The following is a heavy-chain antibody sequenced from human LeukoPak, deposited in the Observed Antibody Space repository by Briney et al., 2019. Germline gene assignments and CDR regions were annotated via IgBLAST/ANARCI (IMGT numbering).Heavy chain of an antibody. V-gene: IGHV1-69*13. J-gene: IGHJ6*02. Sequence: SVKVSCKASGGTFSSYAISWVRQAPGQGLEWMGGIIPIFGTANYAQKFQGRVTITADESTSTAYMELSSLRSEDTAVYYCARDGGCSGGSCYHGMDVWGQGTTVTVSS. CDR3: ARDGGCSGGSCYHGMDV. D-gene: IGHD2-15*01. CDR2: IIPIFGTA. CDR1: GGTFSSYA.